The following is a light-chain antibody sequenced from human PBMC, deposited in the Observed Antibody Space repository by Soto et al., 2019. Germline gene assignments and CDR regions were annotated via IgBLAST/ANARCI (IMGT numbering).Light chain of an antibody. CDR2: DTA. V-gene: IGLV7-46*01. Sequence: QAVVTQEPSLTVSPGGTVTLTCGSSTGAVTSGHYPYWFQQKPGQAPRTLIYDTADKHSWTPARFSGSLLGGKAALTLSGAQPEDEADYYCSLSDSGARPVFGGGTKLTVL. CDR1: TGAVTSGHY. CDR3: SLSDSGARPV. J-gene: IGLJ2*01.